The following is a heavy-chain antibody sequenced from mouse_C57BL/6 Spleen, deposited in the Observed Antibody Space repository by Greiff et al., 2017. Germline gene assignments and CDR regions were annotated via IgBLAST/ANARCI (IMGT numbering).Heavy chain of an antibody. CDR3: ARSRGNYGDYAMDY. CDR2: IYPGDGDT. V-gene: IGHV1-80*01. Sequence: VQLQQSGAELVKPGASVKISCKASGYAFSSYWMNWVKQRPGKGLEWIGQIYPGDGDTNYNGKFKGKATLTADKSSSTAYMQLSSLTSGDSAVYFCARSRGNYGDYAMDYWGQGTSVTVSS. D-gene: IGHD2-1*01. J-gene: IGHJ4*01. CDR1: GYAFSSYW.